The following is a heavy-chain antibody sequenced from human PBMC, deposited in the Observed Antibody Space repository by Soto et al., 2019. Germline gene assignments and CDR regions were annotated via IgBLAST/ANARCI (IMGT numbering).Heavy chain of an antibody. CDR3: AKPSDGDYVDH. J-gene: IGHJ4*02. Sequence: PGGSLRLSCAASVFTFSNYAMSWVRQAPGKGLEWVSDISESGGRTYYADPVKGRFAISRDNSKNALYLQMNSLRAEDTAVYYCAKPSDGDYVDHWGQGTLVTVSS. CDR1: VFTFSNYA. V-gene: IGHV3-23*01. CDR2: ISESGGRT.